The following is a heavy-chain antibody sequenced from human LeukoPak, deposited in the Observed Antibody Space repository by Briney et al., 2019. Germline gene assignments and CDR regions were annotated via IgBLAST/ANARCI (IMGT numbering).Heavy chain of an antibody. Sequence: PGGSLRLSCAASGFTFSSYSMNWVRQAPGKGLEWVSSISSSSSYIYYADSVKGRFTISRDNAKNSLYLQMNSLRAEDTAVYYCARDYCSSTSCYDFDPWGQGTLVTVSS. CDR1: GFTFSSYS. CDR3: ARDYCSSTSCYDFDP. V-gene: IGHV3-21*01. J-gene: IGHJ5*02. CDR2: ISSSSSYI. D-gene: IGHD2-2*01.